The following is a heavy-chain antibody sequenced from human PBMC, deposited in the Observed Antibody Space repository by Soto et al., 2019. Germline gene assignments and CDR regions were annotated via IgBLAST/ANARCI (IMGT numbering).Heavy chain of an antibody. CDR1: GYTFTSYG. CDR2: ISAYNGNT. Sequence: ASVKVSCKASGYTFTSYGISWVRQAPGQGLEWMGWISAYNGNTNYAQKLQGRVTMTTDTSTSTAYMELRSLRSDDTAVYYCARDSFVRLHLPGAFDIWGQGTMVTVSS. CDR3: ARDSFVRLHLPGAFDI. V-gene: IGHV1-18*01. D-gene: IGHD5-12*01. J-gene: IGHJ3*02.